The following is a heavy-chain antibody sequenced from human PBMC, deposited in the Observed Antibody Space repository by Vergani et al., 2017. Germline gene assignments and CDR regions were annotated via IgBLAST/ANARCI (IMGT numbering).Heavy chain of an antibody. J-gene: IGHJ4*02. Sequence: EVQLVESGGGLVQPGRSLRLSCAGSGFTFDDYAMHWVRQAPGKGLEWVSGVSWNSGSIGYADSVKGRFTISRDNAKNSLYLQMNSLRTEDTALYYCAKDVDYYDSSGDLDYWGQGTLVTVSS. CDR2: VSWNSGSI. D-gene: IGHD3-22*01. CDR3: AKDVDYYDSSGDLDY. CDR1: GFTFDDYA. V-gene: IGHV3-9*01.